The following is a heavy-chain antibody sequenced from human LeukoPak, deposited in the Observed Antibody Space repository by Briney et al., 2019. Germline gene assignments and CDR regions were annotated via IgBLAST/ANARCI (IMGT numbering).Heavy chain of an antibody. Sequence: ASMNVSCEASGYTFTGYYIHWVRQAPGQGLEWMGWINPNNGDTNFDPKFQGRLTLSRDTSISTGYMELGRLRSDDAAVYYCARIKWSAANDWGQGTLVSVSS. CDR2: INPNNGDT. CDR1: GYTFTGYY. V-gene: IGHV1-2*02. D-gene: IGHD6-13*01. J-gene: IGHJ4*02. CDR3: ARIKWSAAND.